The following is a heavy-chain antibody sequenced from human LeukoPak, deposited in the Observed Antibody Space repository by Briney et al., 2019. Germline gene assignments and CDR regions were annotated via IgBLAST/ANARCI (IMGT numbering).Heavy chain of an antibody. CDR1: GYTFTGYY. Sequence: ASVKVSCKASGYTFTGYYMHWVRQAPGQGLEWMGWINPNSGGTNYAQKFQGRVTMTRDTSISTAYMELSRLRSDDTAVYYCASSSQYCSGGSCYDYWGQGTLVTVSS. D-gene: IGHD2-15*01. CDR2: INPNSGGT. V-gene: IGHV1-2*02. J-gene: IGHJ4*02. CDR3: ASSSQYCSGGSCYDY.